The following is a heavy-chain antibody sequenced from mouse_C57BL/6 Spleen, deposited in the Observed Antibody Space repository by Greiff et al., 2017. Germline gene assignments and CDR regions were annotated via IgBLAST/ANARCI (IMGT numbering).Heavy chain of an antibody. CDR2: ISAGGSYT. CDR1: GFTFSSYA. CDR3: ARDRRLNDYGSSSYWYFDV. V-gene: IGHV5-4*01. J-gene: IGHJ1*03. D-gene: IGHD1-1*01. Sequence: EVQLVESGGGLVKPGGSLKLSCAASGFTFSSYAMSWVRQTPEKRLEWVATISAGGSYTYYPDNVKGRFTISRDTAKNTLYLQMSHLKSEDTAMYYCARDRRLNDYGSSSYWYFDVWGTGTTVTVSS.